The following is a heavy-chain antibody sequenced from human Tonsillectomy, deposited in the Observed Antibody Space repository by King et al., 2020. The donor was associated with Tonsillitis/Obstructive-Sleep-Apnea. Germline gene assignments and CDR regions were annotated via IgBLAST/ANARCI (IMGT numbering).Heavy chain of an antibody. J-gene: IGHJ6*02. V-gene: IGHV3-30*18. CDR1: GFTFSNYV. D-gene: IGHD6-19*01. CDR3: VKDDSSDWYGTHYYYGMDV. Sequence: VQLVESGGGVVQPGRSLRLSCAASGFTFSNYVMHWVRQAPGKGLEWVALISYDGSDKYYADSVKGRFTISRDNSKNTLYLQMNRLRAEDTAVYYCVKDDSSDWYGTHYYYGMDVWGQGTTVTVSS. CDR2: ISYDGSDK.